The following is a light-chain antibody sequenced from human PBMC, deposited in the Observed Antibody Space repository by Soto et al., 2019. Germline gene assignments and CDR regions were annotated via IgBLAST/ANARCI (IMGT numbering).Light chain of an antibody. CDR2: DAS. V-gene: IGKV3-11*01. Sequence: EIVLTQSPAPLSLSPGERAILSCRASQSGPIDLAWYQQKPGQAPRLLIFDASKRATGIPGRFSGDGSGTDFTLTINSPEPGDFAMYYCQQRSQWPWTFGQGNKVEIK. J-gene: IGKJ1*01. CDR3: QQRSQWPWT. CDR1: QSGPID.